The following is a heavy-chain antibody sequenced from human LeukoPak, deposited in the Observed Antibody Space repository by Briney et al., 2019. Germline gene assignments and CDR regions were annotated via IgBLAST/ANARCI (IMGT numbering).Heavy chain of an antibody. CDR3: ARVEGGWYGYPLVDY. Sequence: GGSLRLSCAASGFTFSSYAMSWVRQAPGKGLEWVANIKQDGSEKYYVDSVKGRFTISRDNAKNSLYLQMNSLRAEDTAVYYCARVEGGWYGYPLVDYWGQGTLVTVSS. CDR2: IKQDGSEK. J-gene: IGHJ4*02. CDR1: GFTFSSYA. D-gene: IGHD6-19*01. V-gene: IGHV3-7*01.